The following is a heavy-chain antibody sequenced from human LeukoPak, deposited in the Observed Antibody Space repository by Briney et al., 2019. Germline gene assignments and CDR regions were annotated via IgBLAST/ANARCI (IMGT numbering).Heavy chain of an antibody. J-gene: IGHJ6*02. CDR2: IYPGDSDT. V-gene: IGHV5-51*01. CDR1: GYSFTSYW. D-gene: IGHD6-13*01. Sequence: GESLKISCKGSGYSFTSYWIGWVRQMPGKGLEWMGIIYPGDSDTRYSPSFQGQVTISAAKSISTAYLQWSRLKASDTAMYYCARTSRAAAGKNYYYGMDVWGQGTTVTVSS. CDR3: ARTSRAAAGKNYYYGMDV.